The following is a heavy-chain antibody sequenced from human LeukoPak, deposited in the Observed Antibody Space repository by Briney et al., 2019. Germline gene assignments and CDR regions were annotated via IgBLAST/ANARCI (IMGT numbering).Heavy chain of an antibody. J-gene: IGHJ6*03. CDR3: ARGRGSGSYYYYYYYMDV. CDR2: INHSGST. D-gene: IGHD3-10*01. Sequence: SETLSLTCAVYGGSFSGYYWSWIRQPPGKGLEWSGEINHSGSTNYNPSLKSRVTISGDTSKNQFSLKLSSVTAADTAVYYCARGRGSGSYYYYYYYMDVWGKGTTVTVSS. V-gene: IGHV4-34*01. CDR1: GGSFSGYY.